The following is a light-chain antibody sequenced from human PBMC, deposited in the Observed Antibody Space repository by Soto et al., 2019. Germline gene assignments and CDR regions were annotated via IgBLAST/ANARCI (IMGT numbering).Light chain of an antibody. CDR3: MQGRQTHLT. Sequence: DIVMIQSPLSLPVTPGEPASISCRASQSLLHSNGHNYVDWYVQKPGESRQLLIYLGSNRASGVPDRFSASGSGTDFTLKISSVEAEEDGVYYCMQGRQTHLTFGGGTKVEIK. CDR2: LGS. V-gene: IGKV2-28*01. J-gene: IGKJ4*01. CDR1: QSLLHSNGHNY.